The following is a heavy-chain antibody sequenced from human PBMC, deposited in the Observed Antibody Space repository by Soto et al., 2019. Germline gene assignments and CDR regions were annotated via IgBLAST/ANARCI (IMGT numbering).Heavy chain of an antibody. D-gene: IGHD3-22*01. CDR1: GYTLTELS. Sequence: ASVKVSCKVSGYTLTELSMHWVRQAPGKGLEWMGGFDPEDGETIYAQKFQGRVIMTEDTSTDTAYVELSSLRSEDTAVYYCAIARNNYYYDSSGYTYWGQGTLVTVSS. CDR3: AIARNNYYYDSSGYTY. CDR2: FDPEDGET. J-gene: IGHJ4*02. V-gene: IGHV1-24*01.